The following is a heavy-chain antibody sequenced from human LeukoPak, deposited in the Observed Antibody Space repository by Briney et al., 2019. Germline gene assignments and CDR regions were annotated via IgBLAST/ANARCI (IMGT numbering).Heavy chain of an antibody. D-gene: IGHD2/OR15-2a*01. J-gene: IGHJ4*02. CDR1: GNYW. Sequence: GGSLRLSCAASGNYWMHWVRQAPGEGLVWVSHINSDGSWTSYADSVEGRFTISKDNAKNTVYLQMNSLRAEDTAVYYCVSFYETHWGRGTLVTVSS. CDR2: INSDGSWT. V-gene: IGHV3-74*01. CDR3: VSFYETH.